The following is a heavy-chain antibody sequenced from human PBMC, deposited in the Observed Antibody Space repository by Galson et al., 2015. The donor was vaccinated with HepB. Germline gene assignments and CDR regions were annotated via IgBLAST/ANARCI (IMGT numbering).Heavy chain of an antibody. CDR2: INAGNGNT. CDR1: GYTFTSYA. V-gene: IGHV1-3*01. D-gene: IGHD1-20*01. CDR3: ARVPLDNWNDGVAFDI. J-gene: IGHJ3*02. Sequence: SVKVSCKASGYTFTSYAMHWVRQAPGQRLEWMGWINAGNGNTKYSQKFQGRVTITRDTSASTAYMELSSLRSEDTAVYYCARVPLDNWNDGVAFDIWGQGTMVTVSS.